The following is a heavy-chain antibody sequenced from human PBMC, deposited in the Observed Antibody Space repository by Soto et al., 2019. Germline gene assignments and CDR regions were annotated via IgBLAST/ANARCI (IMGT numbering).Heavy chain of an antibody. D-gene: IGHD6-6*01. Sequence: EVPLLESGGGLVQPGGSLRLSCAASGFTFSSYAMSWVRPAPGKGLEWVSGISGSGVSTYYADSVKGRFTISRDNSKSTLYLQMNSLRAADTALYYCAKDRERIATRSIDYWGQGTLVTVSS. J-gene: IGHJ4*02. V-gene: IGHV3-23*01. CDR3: AKDRERIATRSIDY. CDR2: ISGSGVST. CDR1: GFTFSSYA.